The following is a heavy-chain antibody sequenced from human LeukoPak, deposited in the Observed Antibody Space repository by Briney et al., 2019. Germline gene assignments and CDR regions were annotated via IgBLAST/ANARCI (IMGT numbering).Heavy chain of an antibody. Sequence: PGGSLRLSCAASGFTFSNYWMSWVRQAPGKGLKWLANIKEDGSEKYYADSVKGLFTISRDNAKNSLNLQMQSLRAEDTAVYYCAREGLWVGLDSGKTRQAYWESWGQGTMVTVSS. V-gene: IGHV3-7*04. CDR3: AREGLWVGLDSGKTRQAYWES. CDR1: GFTFSNYW. CDR2: IKEDGSEK. J-gene: IGHJ3*01. D-gene: IGHD2-21*01.